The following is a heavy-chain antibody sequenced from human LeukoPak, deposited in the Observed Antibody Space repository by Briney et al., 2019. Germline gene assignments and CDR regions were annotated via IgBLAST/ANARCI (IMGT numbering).Heavy chain of an antibody. CDR3: AKTRDVLLWFGEPNPYYMDG. CDR2: ISGSGGST. CDR1: GFTFSSYA. Sequence: GGSLRLSCAASGFTFSSYAMSWVRQAPGKGLEWVSAISGSGGSTYYADSVKGRFTISRDNSKNTLYLQMNSLRAEDTDVYYCAKTRDVLLWFGEPNPYYMDGWGKGTTVTVSS. J-gene: IGHJ6*03. D-gene: IGHD3-10*01. V-gene: IGHV3-23*01.